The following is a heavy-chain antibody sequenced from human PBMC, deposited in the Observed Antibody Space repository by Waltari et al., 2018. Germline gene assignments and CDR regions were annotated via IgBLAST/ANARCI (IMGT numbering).Heavy chain of an antibody. Sequence: QLQLQESGPGLVKPSGTLSLTCAVSGDPMTATSWWSGVRQSPDKGQEWIGQVHRNGRTNYNPSLASRAIVSLDSSMNQFSLRILSATAADTAVYYCARDLGRGLFLDSWGQGTLVTVSP. J-gene: IGHJ4*02. CDR2: VHRNGRT. D-gene: IGHD2-15*01. CDR3: ARDLGRGLFLDS. CDR1: GDPMTATSW. V-gene: IGHV4-4*02.